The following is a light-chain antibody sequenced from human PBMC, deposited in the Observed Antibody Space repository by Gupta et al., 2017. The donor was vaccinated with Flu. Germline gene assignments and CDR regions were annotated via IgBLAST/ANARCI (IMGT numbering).Light chain of an antibody. CDR3: SSYAGGDTWV. CDR1: NGDIGSYYL. CDR2: EAS. V-gene: IGLV2-23*01. J-gene: IGLJ3*02. Sequence: QSALTQPAPVSASPGQSITISCIGSNGDIGSYYLVSWYQQRPGKAPKLLIYEASERPSGISDRFSASKSGSTASLTISGLQADDEADYYSSYAGGDTWVFGGGTKLTVL.